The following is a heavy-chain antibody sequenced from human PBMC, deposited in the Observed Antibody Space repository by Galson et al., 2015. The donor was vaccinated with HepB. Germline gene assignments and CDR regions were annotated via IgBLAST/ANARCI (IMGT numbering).Heavy chain of an antibody. CDR2: ILYSGTT. D-gene: IGHD2-21*02. CDR1: GGPISAYY. Sequence: LSLTCSLSGGPISAYYYNWLRQPPGKGLEWIGSILYSGTTSYSPSLESRVTMSVDTSKKQFSLRLTSLTAADTAVYYCARNPVTEGWFDPWGQGTLVTVSS. V-gene: IGHV4-59*08. J-gene: IGHJ5*02. CDR3: ARNPVTEGWFDP.